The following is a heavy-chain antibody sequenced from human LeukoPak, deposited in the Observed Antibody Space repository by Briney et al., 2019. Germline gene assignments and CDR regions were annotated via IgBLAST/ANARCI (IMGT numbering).Heavy chain of an antibody. CDR1: GYTFTSYA. Sequence: SVKVSCKASGYTFTSYAISWVRQAPGQGLEWMGGIIPIFGTANYAQKFQGRVTITADESTSTAYMELSSLRSEDTAVYYCAINPNRMTTVTTYYYYYMDVWGKGTTVTVSS. CDR3: AINPNRMTTVTTYYYYYMDV. D-gene: IGHD4-17*01. J-gene: IGHJ6*03. V-gene: IGHV1-69*13. CDR2: IIPIFGTA.